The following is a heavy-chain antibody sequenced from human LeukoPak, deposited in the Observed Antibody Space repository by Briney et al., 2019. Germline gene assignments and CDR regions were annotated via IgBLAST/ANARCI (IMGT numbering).Heavy chain of an antibody. J-gene: IGHJ4*02. CDR3: ARGSFLAVAGMVGGDY. V-gene: IGHV4-34*01. Sequence: PSETLSLTCAVYGGSFSGYYWSWIRQPPGKGLEWIGEINHSGSTNYNPSLKSRVTISVDTSKNQFSLKLSSVTAADTAVYYCARGSFLAVAGMVGGDYWGQGTLVTVSS. D-gene: IGHD6-19*01. CDR1: GGSFSGYY. CDR2: INHSGST.